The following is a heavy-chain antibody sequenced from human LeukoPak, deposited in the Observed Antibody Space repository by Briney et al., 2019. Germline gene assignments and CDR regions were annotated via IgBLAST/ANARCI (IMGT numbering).Heavy chain of an antibody. CDR2: ISSSSSYI. J-gene: IGHJ6*03. Sequence: PGGSLRLSCAASGFTFSSYSMNWVRQAPGKGPEWVSSISSSSSYIYYADSVKGRFTISRDNAKNSLYLQMNSLSAEDTAVYYCARDSGFGELLYYYYYYMDVWGKGTTVTVSS. D-gene: IGHD3-10*01. V-gene: IGHV3-21*01. CDR1: GFTFSSYS. CDR3: ARDSGFGELLYYYYYYMDV.